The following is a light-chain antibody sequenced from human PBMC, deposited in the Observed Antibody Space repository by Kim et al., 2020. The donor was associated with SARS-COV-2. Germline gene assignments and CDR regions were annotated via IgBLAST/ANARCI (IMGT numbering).Light chain of an antibody. CDR1: QSVRGNY. J-gene: IGKJ2*01. CDR2: GAS. V-gene: IGKV3-20*01. CDR3: HHYGSSPYT. Sequence: EIVLTQSPGTLSLSPGERAALSCRASQSVRGNYLAWYQQKPGQAPRLLVYGASSRASGIPDRFSGSGSGTDFTLTISRLEPEDFAVFYCHHYGSSPYTFGQGTKLEI.